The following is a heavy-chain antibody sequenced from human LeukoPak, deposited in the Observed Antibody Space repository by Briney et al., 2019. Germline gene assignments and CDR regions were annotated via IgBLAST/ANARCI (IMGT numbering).Heavy chain of an antibody. CDR2: ISAYNRDT. J-gene: IGHJ4*02. CDR1: GYTYTNHG. V-gene: IGHV1-18*04. CDR3: ARDPSNTSGWSPYFDY. D-gene: IGHD6-13*01. Sequence: ASVKVSSKASGYTYTNHGITWVRQAPGQGREWMGWISAYNRDTRYSQNFQGRVTLITESSTNTAYMELRSLRSDDTAVYYCARDPSNTSGWSPYFDYWGQGTLVTVSA.